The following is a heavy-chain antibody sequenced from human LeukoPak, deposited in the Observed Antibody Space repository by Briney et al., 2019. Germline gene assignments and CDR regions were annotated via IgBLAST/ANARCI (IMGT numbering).Heavy chain of an antibody. J-gene: IGHJ4*01. Sequence: GGSLRLSCAASGFTFSSYSMNWVRQAPGKGLEWVSYISSSATTTYYADSVKGRFTISRDNTKKSLYLQLTSLRAEDTAVYYCARANNWNYPYYFDYWGHGTLVTVSS. CDR1: GFTFSSYS. CDR2: ISSSATTT. D-gene: IGHD1-7*01. CDR3: ARANNWNYPYYFDY. V-gene: IGHV3-48*04.